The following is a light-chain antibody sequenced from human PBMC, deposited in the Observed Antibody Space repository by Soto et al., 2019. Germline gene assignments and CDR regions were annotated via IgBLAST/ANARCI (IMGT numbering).Light chain of an antibody. J-gene: IGLJ3*02. V-gene: IGLV2-14*03. CDR3: SSYRLGHTWV. CDR1: SSDIGNYDY. CDR2: DVS. Sequence: QSALTQPASVSGSPGQSITIPCTGTSSDIGNYDYVSWYQQHAGKAPKLIIYDVSHRPSGISVRFSGFKSGNTASLAISGLQAEDEAAYYCSSYRLGHTWVFGGGTKLTVL.